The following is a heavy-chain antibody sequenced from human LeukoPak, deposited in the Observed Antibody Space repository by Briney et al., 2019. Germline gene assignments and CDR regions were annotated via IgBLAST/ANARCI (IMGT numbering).Heavy chain of an antibody. D-gene: IGHD6-13*01. CDR2: INPNSGGT. V-gene: IGHV1-2*02. CDR1: GYTFTGYY. CDR3: ARGGDSSSWHFDY. Sequence: GASVTVSCKASGYTFTGYYTHWVRQAPGQGLEWMGWINPNSGGTNYAQKFQGRVTMTRDTSISTAYMELSRLRSDDTAVYYCARGGDSSSWHFDYWGQGTLVTVSS. J-gene: IGHJ4*02.